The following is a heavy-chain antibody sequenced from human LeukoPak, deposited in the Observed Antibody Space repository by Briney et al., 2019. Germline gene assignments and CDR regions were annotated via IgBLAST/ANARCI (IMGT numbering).Heavy chain of an antibody. Sequence: GASVKVSCKASGYTFTSYGISWVRQAPGQGLEWRGGIIPIFGTANYAQKFQGRVTITTDESTSTAYMELSSLRSEDTAVYYCARGMYTAMASAYMDVWGKGTTVTVSS. CDR3: ARGMYTAMASAYMDV. J-gene: IGHJ6*03. V-gene: IGHV1-69*05. CDR2: IIPIFGTA. D-gene: IGHD5-18*01. CDR1: GYTFTSYG.